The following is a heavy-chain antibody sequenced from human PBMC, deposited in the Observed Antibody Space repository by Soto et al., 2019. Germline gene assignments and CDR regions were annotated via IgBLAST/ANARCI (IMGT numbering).Heavy chain of an antibody. D-gene: IGHD1-26*01. CDR3: ARHRHPRGTVGATSPLDP. CDR2: HYSGGST. Sequence: GSLRLSCAISGFSVSSNYLSWVRQAPGKGLEWVSVHYSGGSTYYADSVQGRFTIARDKSNNTLYLQMRRVRAEDTAVYFCARHRHPRGTVGATSPLDPWGQGTQVTVSS. V-gene: IGHV3-53*01. J-gene: IGHJ5*02. CDR1: GFSVSSNY.